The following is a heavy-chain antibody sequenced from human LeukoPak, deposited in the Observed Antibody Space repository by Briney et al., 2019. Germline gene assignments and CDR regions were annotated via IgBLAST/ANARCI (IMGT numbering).Heavy chain of an antibody. CDR1: GGSFSGYY. D-gene: IGHD3-3*01. CDR2: INHSGST. CDR3: ARGRSGYYLGYYYYGMDV. Sequence: PSETLSLTCAVYGGSFSGYYWSWIRQPPGKGLEWIGEINHSGSTNYNPSLKSRVTISVDTSKNQFSLKLSSVTAADTAVYYCARGRSGYYLGYYYYGMDVWGQGTTVTVSS. V-gene: IGHV4-34*01. J-gene: IGHJ6*02.